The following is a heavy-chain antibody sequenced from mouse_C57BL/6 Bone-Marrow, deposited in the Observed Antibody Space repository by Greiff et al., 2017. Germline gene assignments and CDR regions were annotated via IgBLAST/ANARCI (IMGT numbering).Heavy chain of an antibody. Sequence: VQRVESGAELVRPGSSVKLSCKASGYTFTSYWMDWVKQRPGQGLEWIGNIYPSDSETHYNQKFKDKATLTVDKSSSTAYMQLSSLTSEDSAVYYCARNYYGSSYWYFDVWGTGTTVTVSS. J-gene: IGHJ1*03. CDR3: ARNYYGSSYWYFDV. CDR1: GYTFTSYW. D-gene: IGHD1-1*01. CDR2: IYPSDSET. V-gene: IGHV1-61*01.